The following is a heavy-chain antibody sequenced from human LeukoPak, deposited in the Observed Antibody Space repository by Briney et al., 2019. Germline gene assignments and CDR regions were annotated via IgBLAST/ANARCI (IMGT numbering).Heavy chain of an antibody. CDR3: ARADRLHGGPYLIGP. Sequence: ASVKVSCKTSGYSFTDYYMHWVRQAPGQGLEWMGWINPNSGGTSSAQKFQGRVTMTRDTSITTVHMEVRWLTSDDTAIYYCARADRLHGGPYLIGPWGQGTLVTVSS. D-gene: IGHD2-21*01. J-gene: IGHJ5*02. V-gene: IGHV1-2*02. CDR2: INPNSGGT. CDR1: GYSFTDYY.